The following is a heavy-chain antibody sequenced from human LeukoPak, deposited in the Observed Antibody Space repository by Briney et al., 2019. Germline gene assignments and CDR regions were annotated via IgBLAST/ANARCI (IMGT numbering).Heavy chain of an antibody. D-gene: IGHD3-10*01. CDR3: VRDQSGGSGSYYAPDY. CDR1: GFSFSSYA. V-gene: IGHV3-30-3*01. Sequence: PGGSLRLSCAASGFSFSSYAMHWVRQAPGKGLEWVAVISYDGGTKYYADSMRGRFTISRDNSKNTLYLQMNSLRAEDTAVYYCVRDQSGGSGSYYAPDYWGQGTLVTVSS. CDR2: ISYDGGTK. J-gene: IGHJ4*02.